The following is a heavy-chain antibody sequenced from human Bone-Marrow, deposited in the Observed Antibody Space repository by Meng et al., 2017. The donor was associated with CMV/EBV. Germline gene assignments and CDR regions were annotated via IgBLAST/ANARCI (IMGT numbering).Heavy chain of an antibody. CDR2: INPQSGGT. Sequence: GESLKISCAASGFTFSSFAIHWVRQAPGQGLEWMGWINPQSGGTNYAQNFQGWITMSRDTSISTAYMELVGPRDDTAVYFCARGGCTSRNCDLAYYGMDVWGQGTAVTVSS. CDR1: GFTFSSFA. V-gene: IGHV1-2*04. J-gene: IGHJ6*02. D-gene: IGHD2-8*01. CDR3: ARGGCTSRNCDLAYYGMDV.